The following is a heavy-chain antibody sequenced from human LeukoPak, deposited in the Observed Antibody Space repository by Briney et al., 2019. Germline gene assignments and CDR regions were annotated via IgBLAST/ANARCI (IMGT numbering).Heavy chain of an antibody. J-gene: IGHJ3*02. CDR1: GFTVSSNY. Sequence: PGGSLRLSCAASGFTVSSNYMSWVRQAPGKGLDWVSMIYSGGSTNYADSVKGRFTISRDSSKNTLYLQMNSLRAEDTAVYYCAKEYYESSSSYYDDAFDIWGQGTMVTVSS. V-gene: IGHV3-53*01. CDR3: AKEYYESSSSYYDDAFDI. CDR2: IYSGGST. D-gene: IGHD3-22*01.